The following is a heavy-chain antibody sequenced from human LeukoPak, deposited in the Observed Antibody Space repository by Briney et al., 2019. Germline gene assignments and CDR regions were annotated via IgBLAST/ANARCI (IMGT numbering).Heavy chain of an antibody. V-gene: IGHV4-34*01. J-gene: IGHJ4*02. CDR3: ARGVRYFNNGFDY. D-gene: IGHD3-9*01. CDR2: INHSGST. Sequence: KPSETLSLTCAVYGGSFSGYYWSWIRQPPGKGLEWIGEINHSGSTNYNPSLKSRVTISVDTSKNQFSLKLSSVTAADTAVYYCARGVRYFNNGFDYWGQGTLVTVSS. CDR1: GGSFSGYY.